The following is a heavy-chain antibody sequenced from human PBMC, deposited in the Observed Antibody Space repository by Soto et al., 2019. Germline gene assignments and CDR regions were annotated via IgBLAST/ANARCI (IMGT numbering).Heavy chain of an antibody. CDR1: GDSLSNSA. V-gene: IGHV1-69*01. D-gene: IGHD3-3*01. Sequence: QVQLVQSGAEVKRPGSSMKVACKVSGDSLSNSAINWVRRAPGQGLEWMGGIIPYFGAGDAAPTFQGRVTIIADDATRTVYMELTNLRHEDTAVYYCAKARGVTTRAFDNWGQGTLVTVSS. CDR3: AKARGVTTRAFDN. J-gene: IGHJ4*02. CDR2: IIPYFGAG.